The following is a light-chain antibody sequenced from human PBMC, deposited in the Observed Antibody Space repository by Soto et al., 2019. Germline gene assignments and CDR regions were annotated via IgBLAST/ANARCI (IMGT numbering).Light chain of an antibody. Sequence: EIVMTQSPATLSVSPGERATLSCRASQSVSSNLAWYQQKPGQAPRLLIYGASTRATGIPARFSGSGSGTEFPRTISSLQSEDFGVYYCQQYNNWPYTFGQGTKREIK. J-gene: IGKJ2*01. CDR3: QQYNNWPYT. CDR1: QSVSSN. CDR2: GAS. V-gene: IGKV3-15*01.